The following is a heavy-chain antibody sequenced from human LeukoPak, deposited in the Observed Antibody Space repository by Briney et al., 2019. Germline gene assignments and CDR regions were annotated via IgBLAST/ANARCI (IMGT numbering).Heavy chain of an antibody. CDR3: ARVSQYSPKFNWFDP. CDR2: IRYDGSNK. J-gene: IGHJ5*02. Sequence: PGGSLRLSCAASGFTFSSYGMHWVRQAPGKGLEWVAFIRYDGSNKYYADSVKGRFTISRDNSKNTLYLQMNSLRSDDTAVYYCARVSQYSPKFNWFDPWGQGTLVTVSS. D-gene: IGHD5-18*01. CDR1: GFTFSSYG. V-gene: IGHV3-30*02.